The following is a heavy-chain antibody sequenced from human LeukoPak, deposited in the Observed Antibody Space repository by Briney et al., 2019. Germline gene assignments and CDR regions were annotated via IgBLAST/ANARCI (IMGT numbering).Heavy chain of an antibody. J-gene: IGHJ4*02. Sequence: PGGSLRLSCAASGFDFSNYWMYWVRQAPGKGLEWVANIKQDGSEKYYVDSVRGRFTISRDNAKNSQSLQMNSLRAEDTAVYYCARNVVVTATYFDYWGQGTLVTVSS. CDR3: ARNVVVTATYFDY. CDR1: GFDFSNYW. CDR2: IKQDGSEK. V-gene: IGHV3-7*03. D-gene: IGHD2-21*02.